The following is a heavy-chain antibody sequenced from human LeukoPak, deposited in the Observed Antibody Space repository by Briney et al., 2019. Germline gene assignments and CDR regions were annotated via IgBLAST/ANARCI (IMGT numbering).Heavy chain of an antibody. CDR1: GFTFSSYD. CDR3: ARGSHYYDSSQGAFDI. D-gene: IGHD3-22*01. CDR2: IGTAGDT. J-gene: IGHJ3*02. Sequence: PGRSLRLSCAASGFTFSSYDMHWVRQATGKGLEWVSAIGTAGDTYYPGSVKGRFTISRENAKNSLYLQMNSLRAGDTAVYYCARGSHYYDSSQGAFDIWGQGTMVTVSS. V-gene: IGHV3-13*01.